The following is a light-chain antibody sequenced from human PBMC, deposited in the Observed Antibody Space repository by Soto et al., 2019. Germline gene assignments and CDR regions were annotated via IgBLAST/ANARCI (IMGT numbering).Light chain of an antibody. CDR1: QTVSSY. CDR2: DTS. V-gene: IGKV3-11*01. Sequence: EIVLTQSPATLSLSPGERATLSCRASQTVSSYLAWYQQKPGLPPRLLIYDTSNRATGIPARFSGSGSGTDFTLTISSLEPEDFAVYYCQQRSSWPITFGQGTRLEIK. J-gene: IGKJ5*01. CDR3: QQRSSWPIT.